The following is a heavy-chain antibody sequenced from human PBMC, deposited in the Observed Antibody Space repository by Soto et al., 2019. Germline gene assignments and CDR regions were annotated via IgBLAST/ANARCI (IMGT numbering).Heavy chain of an antibody. CDR3: VRQGIGNLHGLVDV. CDR1: GGSIDGRN. D-gene: IGHD3-10*01. J-gene: IGHJ6*02. CDR2: VYYDGGA. V-gene: IGHV4-59*08. Sequence: QVQLQESGPGLVKPSETLSLTCTVSGGSIDGRNCAWIRQPPGKGLEWLGYVYYDGGASYNPSVKRRLTLSMYTSKSQFSLQLRSVHAADTAVYYCVRQGIGNLHGLVDVWGRGTTVTVSS.